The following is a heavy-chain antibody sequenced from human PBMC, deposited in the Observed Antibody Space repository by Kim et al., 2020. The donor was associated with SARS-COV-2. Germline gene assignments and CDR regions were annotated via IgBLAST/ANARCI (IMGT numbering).Heavy chain of an antibody. CDR1: GFSFSTAI. CDR2: ITGGATNT. D-gene: IGHD2-15*01. CDR3: AKGRVDGPWCDFDS. J-gene: IGHJ4*02. V-gene: IGHV3-23*01. Sequence: GGSLRLSCTASGFSFSTAIMNWVRRAPGKGLEWVAGITGGATNTYGPDSVRGRFSISRDNSNNMLFLEMGSLGADDTAIYYCAKGRVDGPWCDFDSWGPG.